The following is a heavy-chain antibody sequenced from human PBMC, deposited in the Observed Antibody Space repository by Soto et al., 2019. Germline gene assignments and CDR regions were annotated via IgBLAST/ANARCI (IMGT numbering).Heavy chain of an antibody. V-gene: IGHV5-10-1*01. CDR3: ARPRYYSNYDVPVNAIDMDV. Sequence: LGESLKISSKGSGYXXXXSWISLVRQSPGNGLEWLGLLHPMDSYHIFIPSFQVHVPISSDKSISTPYLHCSSLKASDTAIYYCARPRYYSNYDVPVNAIDMDVWGQGTTVTVSS. J-gene: IGHJ6*02. D-gene: IGHD4-4*01. CDR2: LHPMDSYH. CDR1: GYXXXXSW.